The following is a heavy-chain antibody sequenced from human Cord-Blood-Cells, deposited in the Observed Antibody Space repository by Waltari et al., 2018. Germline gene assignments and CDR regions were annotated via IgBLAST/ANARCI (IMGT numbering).Heavy chain of an antibody. Sequence: QVQLVQSGAEVKKPGASVKVSRKASGYTFTSYAMHWVRQAPGQRLEWMGWINAGNGNTKYSQKFQGRVTITRDTSASTAYMELSSLRSEDTAVYYCARAKSGSYFYFQHWGQGTLVTVSS. CDR1: GYTFTSYA. V-gene: IGHV1-3*01. CDR2: INAGNGNT. J-gene: IGHJ1*01. D-gene: IGHD1-26*01. CDR3: ARAKSGSYFYFQH.